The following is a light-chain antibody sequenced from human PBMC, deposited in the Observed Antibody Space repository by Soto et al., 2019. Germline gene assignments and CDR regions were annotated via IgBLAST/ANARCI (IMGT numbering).Light chain of an antibody. J-gene: IGKJ1*01. Sequence: EIVLTQSPGPLSLSPGERATLSCRASQSVSSTFLAWYQQKPGQAPRVLIYGSSARAAGIPDRFSGSGSGTDFTLTISRLEPEDFAVYYCQQYDSSRTFGQGTKVEMK. CDR1: QSVSSTF. CDR2: GSS. CDR3: QQYDSSRT. V-gene: IGKV3-20*01.